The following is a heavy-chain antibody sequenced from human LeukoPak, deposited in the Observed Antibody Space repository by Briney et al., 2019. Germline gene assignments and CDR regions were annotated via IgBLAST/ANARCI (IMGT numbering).Heavy chain of an antibody. CDR2: FDPEDGET. V-gene: IGHV1-24*01. J-gene: IGHJ4*02. CDR1: GYTLSELS. Sequence: ASVKVSCKVSGYTLSELSMHWVRQAPGKGLEWMGGFDPEDGETIYAQKFQGRVTMTEDTSTDTAYMELSSLRSEDTAVYYCATAFSPTTVITLYYFDYWGQGTLVTVSS. CDR3: ATAFSPTTVITLYYFDY. D-gene: IGHD4-17*01.